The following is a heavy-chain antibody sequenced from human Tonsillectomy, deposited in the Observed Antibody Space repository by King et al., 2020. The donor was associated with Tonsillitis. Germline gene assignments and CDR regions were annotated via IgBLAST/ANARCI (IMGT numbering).Heavy chain of an antibody. CDR2: IYHSGST. CDR1: GYSISSGYY. Sequence: QLQESGPGLVKPSETLSLTCAVSGYSISSGYYWGWIRRHPGKGLEWIGNIYHSGSTHYKSSLKSRVTISVDTSKNQFFLKLGSVTAADTAIYYCAREYPGGWFDPWGQGTLVTVSS. CDR3: AREYPGGWFDP. J-gene: IGHJ5*02. V-gene: IGHV4-38-2*02.